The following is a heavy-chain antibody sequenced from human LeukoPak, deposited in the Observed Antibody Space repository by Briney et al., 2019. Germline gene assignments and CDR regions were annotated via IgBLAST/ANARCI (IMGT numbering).Heavy chain of an antibody. D-gene: IGHD3-22*01. J-gene: IGHJ6*02. Sequence: GGSLRLSCAASGFTFSSYWMSWVRQAPGKGLVWVSRINSDGSSTSYADSVKGRFTISRDNAKNTLYLQMNSLRAEDTAVYYCARDYYDSRYGMDVWGQGTTVTVSS. V-gene: IGHV3-74*01. CDR2: INSDGSST. CDR3: ARDYYDSRYGMDV. CDR1: GFTFSSYW.